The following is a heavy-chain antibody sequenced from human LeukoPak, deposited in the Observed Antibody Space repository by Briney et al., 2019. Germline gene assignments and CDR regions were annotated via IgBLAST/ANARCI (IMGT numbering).Heavy chain of an antibody. CDR3: ARLRLSGGSFSVGWFDP. CDR2: IFHSGTT. J-gene: IGHJ5*02. V-gene: IGHV4-4*02. Sequence: SGTLSLTCTVSDEVITSNNWWSWVRQSPGKGLEWIGEIFHSGTTRYKASLESRVTMLLDKSKNQFSLRLNSVTAADTAVYFCARLRLSGGSFSVGWFDPWGQGIQVTVSS. D-gene: IGHD1-26*01. CDR1: DEVITSNNW.